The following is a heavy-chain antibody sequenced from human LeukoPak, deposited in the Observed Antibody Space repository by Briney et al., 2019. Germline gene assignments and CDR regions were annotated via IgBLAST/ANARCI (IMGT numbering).Heavy chain of an antibody. CDR2: IYYSGAT. V-gene: IGHV4-59*08. CDR1: GGSMSNFY. Sequence: SETLSLTCTVSGGSMSNFYGSWLRQPPGGGLEWIGSIYYSGATNSNPSLKSRVPVSLNTSKNQFSLKLTSVTAADTAVYYCARHSTQLGFVYFFDSWGQGTLVTVSS. CDR3: ARHSTQLGFVYFFDS. J-gene: IGHJ4*02. D-gene: IGHD3-16*01.